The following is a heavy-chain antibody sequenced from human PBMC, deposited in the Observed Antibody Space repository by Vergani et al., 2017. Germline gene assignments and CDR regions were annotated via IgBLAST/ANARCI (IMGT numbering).Heavy chain of an antibody. CDR1: GFIFSSHG. J-gene: IGHJ3*02. CDR2: IRDDAGDT. CDR3: ARDYSPVGVDDAFDI. D-gene: IGHD6-13*01. Sequence: VQLVEWGGGVVQPGGSLRLSCTASGFIFSSHGMHWVRQAPGKGLEWVASIRDDAGDTHYLDSVKGRFTISRDNAKNSLYLQMNSLTAEDTAVYYCARDYSPVGVDDAFDIWGQGTVVTVSS. V-gene: IGHV3-7*01.